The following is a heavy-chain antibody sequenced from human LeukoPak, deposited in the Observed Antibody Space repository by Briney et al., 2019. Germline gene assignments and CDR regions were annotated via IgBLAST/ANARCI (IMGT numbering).Heavy chain of an antibody. CDR2: VGRGGSP. CDR3: AKVRYCTSTSCRTYDSGSIFDY. CDR1: GFTFDSYV. J-gene: IGHJ4*02. D-gene: IGHD2-2*01. V-gene: IGHV3-23*01. Sequence: GGSLRLSCEASGFTFDSYVFSWVRQAPGKGLEWVSSVGRGGSPYYADSVKGRFTFSRDNSKNTLFLQMNSLRPEDTAVYYCAKVRYCTSTSCRTYDSGSIFDYWGQGTLVAVPS.